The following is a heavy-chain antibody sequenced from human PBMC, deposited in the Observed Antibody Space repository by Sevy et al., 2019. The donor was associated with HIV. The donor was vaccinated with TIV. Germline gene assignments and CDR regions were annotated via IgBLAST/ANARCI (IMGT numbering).Heavy chain of an antibody. V-gene: IGHV1-69*13. CDR2: IIPIFGTA. J-gene: IGHJ4*02. D-gene: IGHD5-18*01. CDR3: ASLEADTAMVDY. Sequence: ASVKVSCKASGGTFSSYAISWVRQAPGQGLAWMGGIIPIFGTANYAQKFQGRVTITADESTSTAYMELSSLRSEDTAVYYCASLEADTAMVDYWGQGTLVTVSS. CDR1: GGTFSSYA.